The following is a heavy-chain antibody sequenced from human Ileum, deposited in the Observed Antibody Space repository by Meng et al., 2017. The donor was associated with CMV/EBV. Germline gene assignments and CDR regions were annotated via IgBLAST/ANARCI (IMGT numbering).Heavy chain of an antibody. J-gene: IGHJ5*02. V-gene: IGHV3-23*01. Sequence: GESLKISCAASGFTFSSYAMSWVRQAPGKGLEWVSAISGSGGSTYYADSVKGRFTTSRDNSKNTLYLQMNSLRAEDTAVYYCARSIVVVPATLYGNWFDPWGQGTLVTVSS. CDR2: ISGSGGST. D-gene: IGHD2-2*01. CDR3: ARSIVVVPATLYGNWFDP. CDR1: GFTFSSYA.